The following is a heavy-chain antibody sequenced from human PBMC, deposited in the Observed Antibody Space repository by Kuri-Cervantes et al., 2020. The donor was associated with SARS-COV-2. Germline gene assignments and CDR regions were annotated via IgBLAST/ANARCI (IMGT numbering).Heavy chain of an antibody. V-gene: IGHV4-30-4*08. J-gene: IGHJ6*03. CDR1: GGSLNSGDYY. Sequence: SETLSLTCSVSGGSLNSGDYYWTWVRQPPGKGLEWIGNIYYRGSASYNPSLKSRLTMSLDMSKSQFSLKLRSVTVADTAVYYCARGVQLWFQGNYYYYYMDVWGKGTTVTVSS. CDR3: ARGVQLWFQGNYYYYYMDV. D-gene: IGHD5-18*01. CDR2: IYYRGSA.